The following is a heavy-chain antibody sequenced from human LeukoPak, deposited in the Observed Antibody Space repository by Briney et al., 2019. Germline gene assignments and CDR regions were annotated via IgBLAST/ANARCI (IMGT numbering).Heavy chain of an antibody. Sequence: GGSLGLSCAASGFTFSNAWMSWVRQAPGKGLEWVGRIKSKTDGGTTDYAAPVKGRFTISRDDSKNTLYLQMNSLKTEDTAVYYCTTDQSSGWSRALALQTYYFDYWGQGTLVTVSS. CDR1: GFTFSNAW. J-gene: IGHJ4*02. V-gene: IGHV3-15*01. D-gene: IGHD6-19*01. CDR3: TTDQSSGWSRALALQTYYFDY. CDR2: IKSKTDGGTT.